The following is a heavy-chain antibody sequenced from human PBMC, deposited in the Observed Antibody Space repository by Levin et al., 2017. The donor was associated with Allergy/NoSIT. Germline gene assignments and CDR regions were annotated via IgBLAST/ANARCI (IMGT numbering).Heavy chain of an antibody. CDR2: ITSDGDVK. J-gene: IGHJ6*03. CDR1: GFPFSTYG. Sequence: GGSLRLSCAASGFPFSTYGIYWVRQAPGKGLEWVALITSDGDVKFYEDSVKGRFTVSRDTSRETVNLQMTSLGQDDTAVYYWAKGGDMDVWGKGTTVIVSS. CDR3: AKGGDMDV. V-gene: IGHV3-30*18.